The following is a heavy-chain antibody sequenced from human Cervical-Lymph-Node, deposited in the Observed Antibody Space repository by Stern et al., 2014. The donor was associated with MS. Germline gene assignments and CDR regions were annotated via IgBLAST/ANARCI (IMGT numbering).Heavy chain of an antibody. CDR1: GFTFSSYS. J-gene: IGHJ4*02. V-gene: IGHV3-21*01. CDR3: ARSIVVVTADIGY. D-gene: IGHD2-21*02. CDR2: ISSSSSYI. Sequence: EVHLVESGVGLVKHGGSLRLSCAASGFTFSSYSMNWVSQAPGKGLEWVSSISSSSSYIYYADSVKGRFTISRDNAKNSLYLQMNSLRAEDTAVYYCARSIVVVTADIGYWGQGTLVTVSS.